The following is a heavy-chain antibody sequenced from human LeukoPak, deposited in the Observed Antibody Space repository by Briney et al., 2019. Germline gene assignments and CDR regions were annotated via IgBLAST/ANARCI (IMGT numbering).Heavy chain of an antibody. J-gene: IGHJ4*02. D-gene: IGHD6-6*01. CDR2: IYYSGST. Sequence: SETLSLTCTVSGGSISSSSYYWGWIRQPPGKGLEWIGSIYYSGSTYYNPSLKSRVTISVDTSKNQFSLKPSSVTAADTAVYYCATFELSVTGRIAARQDYWGQGTLVTVSS. CDR3: ATFELSVTGRIAARQDY. CDR1: GGSISSSSYY. V-gene: IGHV4-39*07.